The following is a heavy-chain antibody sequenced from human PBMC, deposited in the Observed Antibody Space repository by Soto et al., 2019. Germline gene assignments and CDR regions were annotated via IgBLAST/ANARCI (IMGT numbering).Heavy chain of an antibody. CDR1: GYTFTSYG. Sequence: VSVKVSCKSAGYTFTSYGICCVRQAPGKGLEWMGWISAYNGNTNYAQKLQGRVTMTTDTSTSTAYMELRSLRSDDTAVYYCARGRHCSSTSCYDGGRYYYYYYGMDVWGQGTTVTVSS. J-gene: IGHJ6*02. CDR2: ISAYNGNT. D-gene: IGHD2-2*01. CDR3: ARGRHCSSTSCYDGGRYYYYYYGMDV. V-gene: IGHV1-18*01.